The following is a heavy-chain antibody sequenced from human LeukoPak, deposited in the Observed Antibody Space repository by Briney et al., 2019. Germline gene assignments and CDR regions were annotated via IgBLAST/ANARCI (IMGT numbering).Heavy chain of an antibody. CDR2: IKSKSDGGTT. V-gene: IGHV3-15*01. CDR1: GFIFSNVW. Sequence: GGSLRLSCAASGFIFSNVWMNWVRQAPGKGLEWGGRIKSKSDGGTTNYAAPVNGRFTISRDDSKNTLYLQMNSLRAEDTAVYYCAPGGIAAAVYWGQGTLVTVSS. D-gene: IGHD6-13*01. J-gene: IGHJ4*02. CDR3: APGGIAAAVY.